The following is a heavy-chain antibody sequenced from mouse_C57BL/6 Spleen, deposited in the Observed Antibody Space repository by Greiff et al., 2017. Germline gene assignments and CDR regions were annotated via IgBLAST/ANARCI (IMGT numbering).Heavy chain of an antibody. J-gene: IGHJ2*01. CDR1: GYTFTDYE. D-gene: IGHD1-1*01. CDR2: IDPETGGT. CDR3: TRDGDHYYGSSPFDY. Sequence: VQLQQSGAELVRPGASVPLSCKASGYTFTDYEMHWVKQTPVHGLEWIGAIDPETGGTAYNQKFKGKVILTADKSSSTAYMELRSLTSEDSAVYYCTRDGDHYYGSSPFDYWGQGTTLTVSS. V-gene: IGHV1-15*01.